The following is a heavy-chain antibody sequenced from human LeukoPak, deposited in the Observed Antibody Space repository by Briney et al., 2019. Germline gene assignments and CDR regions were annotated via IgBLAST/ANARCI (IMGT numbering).Heavy chain of an antibody. CDR1: GFTFSSYA. CDR3: TKDQNGYTKPGAY. CDR2: ISGSGGST. J-gene: IGHJ4*02. D-gene: IGHD2-2*02. V-gene: IGHV3-23*01. Sequence: GGSLTETCAASGFTFSSYAMSWVRQAPGKGLEWVSAISGSGGSTYYADSVKGRFTISRDNSKDTLYLQMNSLKAEDTAVYYCTKDQNGYTKPGAYWGQGTLVTVSS.